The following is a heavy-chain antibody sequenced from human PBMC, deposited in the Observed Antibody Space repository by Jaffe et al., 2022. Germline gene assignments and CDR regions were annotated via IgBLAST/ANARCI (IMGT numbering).Heavy chain of an antibody. D-gene: IGHD5-12*01. J-gene: IGHJ6*03. CDR2: ISGSGGST. Sequence: EVQLLESGGGLVQPGGSLRLSCAASGFTFSSYAMSWVRQAPGKGLEWVSAISGSGGSTYYADSVKGRFTISRDNSKNTLYLQMNSLRAEDTAVYYCAKAPSGYDDYYYYYMDVWGKGTTVTVSS. CDR1: GFTFSSYA. CDR3: AKAPSGYDDYYYYYMDV. V-gene: IGHV3-23*01.